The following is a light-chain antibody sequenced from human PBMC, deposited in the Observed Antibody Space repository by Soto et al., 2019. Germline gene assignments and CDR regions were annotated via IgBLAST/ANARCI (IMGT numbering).Light chain of an antibody. CDR1: SSDVGGYNY. J-gene: IGLJ3*02. CDR2: EVS. CDR3: SSYTSSSTV. V-gene: IGLV2-14*01. Sequence: QSALTQPASVSGSPGHSITISCTGTSSDVGGYNYVSWYQQHPGKAPKLMIYEVSNRPSGVSNRFSGSKSGNTASLTISGLQAEDEAAYYCSSYTSSSTVFCVGTKRTVL.